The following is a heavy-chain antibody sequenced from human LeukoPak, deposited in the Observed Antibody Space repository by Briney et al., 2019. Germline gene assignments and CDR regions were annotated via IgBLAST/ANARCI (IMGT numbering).Heavy chain of an antibody. CDR2: INHSGST. CDR1: GFTVSSNY. D-gene: IGHD6-19*01. CDR3: ARGTYSSGWYKHGMDV. V-gene: IGHV4-34*01. Sequence: GSLRLSCAASGFTVSSNYMSWVRQPPGKGLEWIGEINHSGSTNYNPSLKSRVTISVDTSKNQFSLKLSSVTAADTAVYYCARGTYSSGWYKHGMDVWGQGTTVTVSS. J-gene: IGHJ6*02.